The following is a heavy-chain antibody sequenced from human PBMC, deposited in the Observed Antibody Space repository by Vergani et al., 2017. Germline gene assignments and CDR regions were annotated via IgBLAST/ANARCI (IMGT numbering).Heavy chain of an antibody. D-gene: IGHD2-2*01. CDR3: ANRYCNSLSCYAFYGMEV. CDR2: LRYDGSNE. CDR1: GFSFCTYG. J-gene: IGHJ6*02. Sequence: QVQLVESGGGVVQPGGSLRLLCAASGFSFCTYGMHWVPQAPGRGLEWVAFLRYDGSNEYYGDAVKGRFIISRDNSKNMLSLEMHSLSPEDTAVYYCANRYCNSLSCYAFYGMEVWGQGTTVTVSS. V-gene: IGHV3-30*02.